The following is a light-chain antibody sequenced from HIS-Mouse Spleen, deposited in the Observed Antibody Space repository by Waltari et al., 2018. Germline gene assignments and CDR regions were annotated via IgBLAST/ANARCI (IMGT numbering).Light chain of an antibody. J-gene: IGLJ3*02. V-gene: IGLV1-40*01. CDR2: GNS. CDR1: RSNTGDRSD. Sequence: QSVLTQPPSASGAPGHRVTLSCTARRSNTGDRSDVPRYPQLPGTAPNLLIYGNSNRPSGVPDRFSGSKSGTSASLAITGLQAEDEADYYCQSYDSSLSGWVFGGGTKLTVL. CDR3: QSYDSSLSGWV.